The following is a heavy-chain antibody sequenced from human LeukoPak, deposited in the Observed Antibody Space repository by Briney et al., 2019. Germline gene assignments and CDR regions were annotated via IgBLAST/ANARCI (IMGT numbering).Heavy chain of an antibody. CDR1: GFTFSTYS. Sequence: GGSLRLSCAASGFTFSTYSMSWVRQAPGKGLEWVSSISSSSSYIYYADSVKGRFTISRDNAKNSLSLQMNSLRVEDTAVYYCARMEIVIEPAADSWFDPWGQGTLVTVAS. V-gene: IGHV3-21*04. CDR3: ARMEIVIEPAADSWFDP. J-gene: IGHJ5*02. CDR2: ISSSSSYI. D-gene: IGHD2-2*03.